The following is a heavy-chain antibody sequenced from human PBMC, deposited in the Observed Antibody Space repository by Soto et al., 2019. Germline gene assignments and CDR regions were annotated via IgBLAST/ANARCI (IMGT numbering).Heavy chain of an antibody. CDR2: ISGSGDST. Sequence: EVQLLESGGGLVQPGGSLRLSCAASGFTFSSYGINWVRQAPGKGLEWVSGISGSGDSTHYADSVKGRFTISRDNSKNTLYRKINSRRAEDTAVYYCAKQAPYSNSWYEIDPWGQGPLVTVSS. CDR1: GFTFSSYG. V-gene: IGHV3-23*01. J-gene: IGHJ5*02. CDR3: AKQAPYSNSWYEIDP. D-gene: IGHD6-13*01.